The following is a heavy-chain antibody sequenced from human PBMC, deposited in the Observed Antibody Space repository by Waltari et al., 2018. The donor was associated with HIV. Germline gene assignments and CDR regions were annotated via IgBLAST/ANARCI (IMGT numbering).Heavy chain of an antibody. J-gene: IGHJ4*02. Sequence: EVQLVESGGGLVKPGGSLRLSCAASGFTFSTYSMHWVRQAPRKGLEWVSSISSSSTDIYYADSVKGRFTISRDNAKNSLYLQMNSLRAEDTAVYFCARGTYYYDSSGYYDNLPFDYWGQGTLVT. CDR1: GFTFSTYS. V-gene: IGHV3-21*01. CDR2: ISSSSTDI. CDR3: ARGTYYYDSSGYYDNLPFDY. D-gene: IGHD3-22*01.